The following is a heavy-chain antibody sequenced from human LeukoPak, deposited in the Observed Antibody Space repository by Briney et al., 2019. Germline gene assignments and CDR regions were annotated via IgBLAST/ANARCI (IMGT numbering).Heavy chain of an antibody. CDR1: GGFISGSGHY. CDR2: IHPRGSI. J-gene: IGHJ4*02. Sequence: SETLSLTCTVSGGFISGSGHYWTWTRQHPGEGLEWLGFIHPRGSIYYNPSLSGRLIISADTSKNQMSLKLSSVTAADTAVYYCSTGGDTAKGGDSWGQGTLVTVSS. CDR3: STGGDTAKGGDS. V-gene: IGHV4-31*03. D-gene: IGHD5-18*01.